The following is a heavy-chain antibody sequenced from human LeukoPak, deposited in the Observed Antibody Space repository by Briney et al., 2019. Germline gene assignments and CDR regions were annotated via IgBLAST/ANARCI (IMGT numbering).Heavy chain of an antibody. J-gene: IGHJ3*02. D-gene: IGHD5-18*01. V-gene: IGHV3-23*01. CDR3: AKPGYSYPRAFDI. CDR1: GFTFSSYA. Sequence: HPGGSLRLSCAASGFTFSSYAMSWVRQAPGKGLEWVSAISGSGGSTYYADSVKGRFTISRDNSKNTLYPQMNSLRAEDTAVYYCAKPGYSYPRAFDIWGQGTMVTVSS. CDR2: ISGSGGST.